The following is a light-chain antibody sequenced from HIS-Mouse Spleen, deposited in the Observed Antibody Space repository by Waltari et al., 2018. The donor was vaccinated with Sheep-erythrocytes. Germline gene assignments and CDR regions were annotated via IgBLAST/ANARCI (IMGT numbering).Light chain of an antibody. CDR1: SSDVGSYNL. CDR3: CSYAGSSTPWV. J-gene: IGLJ3*02. CDR2: EGS. Sequence: QSALTQPASVSGSPGQSITISCTGTSSDVGSYNLVSWYQQHPGNAPKLMIYEGSKRPSGFSNRFSGSQSGNTASLTISGLQAEDEADYYCCSYAGSSTPWVFGGGTKLTVL. V-gene: IGLV2-23*01.